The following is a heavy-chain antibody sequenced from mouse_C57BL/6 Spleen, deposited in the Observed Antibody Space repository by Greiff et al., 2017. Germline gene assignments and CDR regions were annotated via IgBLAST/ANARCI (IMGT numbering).Heavy chain of an antibody. CDR2: IYPRSGNT. CDR3: AGAY. J-gene: IGHJ3*01. Sequence: VQLQQSGAELARPGASVKLSCKASGYTFTSYGISWVKQRTGQGLEWIGEIYPRSGNTYYNEKFKGKATLTADKSSSTAYMELRSLTSEDSAVYFCAGAYWGQGTLVTVAA. V-gene: IGHV1-81*01. CDR1: GYTFTSYG.